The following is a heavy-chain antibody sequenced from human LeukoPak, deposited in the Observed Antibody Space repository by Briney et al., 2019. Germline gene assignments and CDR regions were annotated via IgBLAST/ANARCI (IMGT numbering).Heavy chain of an antibody. CDR3: ARDWAVAGSFDY. J-gene: IGHJ4*02. CDR1: GFTFSSYG. D-gene: IGHD6-19*01. V-gene: IGHV3-33*01. Sequence: GGSLRLSCAASGFTFSSYGMHWVRQAPGKGLEWVAVIWYDGSNKYYADSAKGRFTISRDNSKNTLYLQMNSLRAEDTAVYYCARDWAVAGSFDYWGQGTLVTVSS. CDR2: IWYDGSNK.